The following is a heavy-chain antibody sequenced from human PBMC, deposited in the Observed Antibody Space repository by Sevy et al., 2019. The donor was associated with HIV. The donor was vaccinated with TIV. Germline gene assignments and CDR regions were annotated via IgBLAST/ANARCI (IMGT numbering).Heavy chain of an antibody. CDR2: ISYDGSNK. Sequence: GGSLRLSCAASGFTFSSYAMHWVRQAPGKGLEWVTVISYDGSNKYYADSVKGRFTISRDNSKNTLFLQMTSLRAEDTAVYYCAREEGEWLRFNLYYYYGMDVWGQGTTVTVSS. CDR3: AREEGEWLRFNLYYYYGMDV. D-gene: IGHD5-12*01. V-gene: IGHV3-30-3*01. J-gene: IGHJ6*02. CDR1: GFTFSSYA.